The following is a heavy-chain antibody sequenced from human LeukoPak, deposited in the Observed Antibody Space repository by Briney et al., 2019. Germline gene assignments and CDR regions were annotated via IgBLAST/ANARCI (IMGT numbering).Heavy chain of an antibody. D-gene: IGHD1-26*01. J-gene: IGHJ4*02. Sequence: SSETLSLTSAVYGGSLRGYFWSWIRQPPRKGLEWIGEINHSGSTNYNPSLESRVTISVDTSKNQFSLKLSSVTAAGTAVYYCVVRGRGRSRGQVGALFDYWGQGTLVTVSS. CDR3: VVRGRGRSRGQVGALFDY. CDR2: INHSGST. CDR1: GGSLRGYF. V-gene: IGHV4-34*01.